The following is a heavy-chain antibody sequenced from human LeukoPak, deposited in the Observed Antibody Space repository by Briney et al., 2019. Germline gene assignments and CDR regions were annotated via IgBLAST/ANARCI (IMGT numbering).Heavy chain of an antibody. D-gene: IGHD3-10*01. V-gene: IGHV4-61*01. Sequence: NPSETLSLTCTVSGGSISSSSYYWGWIRQPPGKGLEWIGYIYYSGSTNYNPSLKSRVTISVDTSKNQFSLKLSSVTAADTAVYYCARDLRGYYGSGSYSWFDPWGQGTLVTVSS. CDR2: IYYSGST. J-gene: IGHJ5*02. CDR3: ARDLRGYYGSGSYSWFDP. CDR1: GGSISSSSYY.